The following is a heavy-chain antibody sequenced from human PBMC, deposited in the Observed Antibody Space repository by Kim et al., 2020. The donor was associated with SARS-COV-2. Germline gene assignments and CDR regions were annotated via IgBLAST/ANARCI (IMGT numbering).Heavy chain of an antibody. CDR1: GFTFSSYE. V-gene: IGHV3-48*03. Sequence: GGSLRLSCAASGFTFSSYEMNWVRQAPGKGLEWVSYISSSGSTIYYADSVKGRFTISRDNAKNSLYLQMNSLRAEDTAVYYCATMLHPDYGDRETTDFDYWGQGTLVTVSS. CDR2: ISSSGSTI. J-gene: IGHJ4*02. CDR3: ATMLHPDYGDRETTDFDY. D-gene: IGHD4-17*01.